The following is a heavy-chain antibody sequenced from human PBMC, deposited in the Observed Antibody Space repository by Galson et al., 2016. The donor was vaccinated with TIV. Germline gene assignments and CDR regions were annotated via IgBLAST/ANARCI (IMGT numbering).Heavy chain of an antibody. CDR2: LWYDGGNR. Sequence: SLRLSCAASGFTFGSYGMHWVRQAPGKGLEWVAGLWYDGGNRIYAESVKGRFTISRENSKNTVYLQMSSPRDEDTAVYYCAREFSETSFDYWGQGTLVSVSS. D-gene: IGHD6-25*01. CDR1: GFTFGSYG. J-gene: IGHJ4*02. V-gene: IGHV3-33*01. CDR3: AREFSETSFDY.